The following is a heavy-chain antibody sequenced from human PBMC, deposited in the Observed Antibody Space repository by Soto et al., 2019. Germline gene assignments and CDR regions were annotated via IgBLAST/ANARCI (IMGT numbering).Heavy chain of an antibody. J-gene: IGHJ5*02. CDR2: IYYSGST. CDR3: ARVGGINWFDP. Sequence: QVQLQESGPGLVKPSQTLSLTCTVSGGSISSGGYYWSWIRQHPGKGLEWIGYIYYSGSTYYNPSLKSRVTKSVDTSKNQFTLKLSSVTAAVTAVYYCARVGGINWFDPWGQGTLVTVSS. V-gene: IGHV4-31*03. CDR1: GGSISSGGYY. D-gene: IGHD3-16*01.